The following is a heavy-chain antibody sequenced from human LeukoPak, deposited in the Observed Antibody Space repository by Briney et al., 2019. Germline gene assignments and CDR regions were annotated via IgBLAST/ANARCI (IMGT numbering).Heavy chain of an antibody. CDR1: GGSFSGYY. V-gene: IGHV4-34*01. J-gene: IGHJ4*02. D-gene: IGHD2-15*01. CDR2: INHRGST. CDR3: ARSCPGGSCPIDY. Sequence: SETLSLTCAVYGGSFSGYYWSWIRQPPRKRLEWIGEINHSGSTKGLEWIGEINHRGSTKYTPSLKSRVTISVDTSKNQFSLKLSSVTAADTAVYYCARSCPGGSCPIDYWGQGTLVTVSS.